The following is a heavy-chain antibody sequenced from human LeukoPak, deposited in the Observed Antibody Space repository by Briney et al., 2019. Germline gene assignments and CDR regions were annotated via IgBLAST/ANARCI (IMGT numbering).Heavy chain of an antibody. J-gene: IGHJ3*02. CDR2: IIPIIGTA. CDR1: GGTFSSYA. D-gene: IGHD3-22*01. CDR3: AGTYYYDSSGFDAFDI. V-gene: IGHV1-69*05. Sequence: SVKVSCKASGGTFSSYAISWVRQAPGQGLEWMGGIIPIIGTANYAQKFQGRVTITTDESTSTAYMELSSLRSEDTAVYYCAGTYYYDSSGFDAFDIWGQGTMVTVSS.